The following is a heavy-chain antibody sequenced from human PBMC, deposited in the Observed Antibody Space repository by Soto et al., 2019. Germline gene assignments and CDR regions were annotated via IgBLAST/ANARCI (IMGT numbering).Heavy chain of an antibody. Sequence: GGSLRLSCAASGFTFTSYAMSWVRLTPGKGLEWVSAISGSGSNTFYADSVRGRFTISRDNSKNTVFLQMNNLRAEDTAIYFCARDRATFDYWGQGTRVTVSS. CDR1: GFTFTSYA. J-gene: IGHJ4*02. V-gene: IGHV3-23*01. CDR2: ISGSGSNT. CDR3: ARDRATFDY. D-gene: IGHD1-26*01.